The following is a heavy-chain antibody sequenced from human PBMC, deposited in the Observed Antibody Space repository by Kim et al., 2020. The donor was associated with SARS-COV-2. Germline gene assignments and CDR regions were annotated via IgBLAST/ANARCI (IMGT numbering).Heavy chain of an antibody. CDR2: N. CDR3: ARETYGNYDY. J-gene: IGHJ4*02. V-gene: IGHV6-1*01. D-gene: IGHD4-17*01. Sequence: NDYAVSVKSRVIINPDTSNNQFSLHLNSVTPDDTAVYYCARETYGNYDYWGQGTLVTVSS.